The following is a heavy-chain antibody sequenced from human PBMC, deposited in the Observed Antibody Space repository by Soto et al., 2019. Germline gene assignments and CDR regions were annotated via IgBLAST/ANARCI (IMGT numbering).Heavy chain of an antibody. D-gene: IGHD3-3*01. CDR2: IYYSGST. CDR3: ATRAADYNFWSGYYSYYYFMDG. J-gene: IGHJ6*03. V-gene: IGHV4-59*08. Sequence: PSETLSLTCTVSGGSISSYYWSWIRQPPGKGLEWIGYIYYSGSTNYNPSLKSRVTISVDTSKNQFSLKLSSVTAADTAVYYCATRAADYNFWSGYYSYYYFMDGWGKGTTVTVSS. CDR1: GGSISSYY.